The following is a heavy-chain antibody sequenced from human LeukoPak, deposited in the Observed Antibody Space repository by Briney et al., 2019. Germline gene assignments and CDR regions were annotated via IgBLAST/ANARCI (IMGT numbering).Heavy chain of an antibody. Sequence: PGRSLRLSCAASGFTVSSNYMSWVRQAPGKGLEGVSVIYSGGSTYYADSVKGRFTISRDNSKNTLYLQMNSLRAEDTAVYYCARETMVRGLDYWGQGTLVTVSS. CDR3: ARETMVRGLDY. V-gene: IGHV3-66*01. CDR2: IYSGGST. CDR1: GFTVSSNY. J-gene: IGHJ4*02. D-gene: IGHD3-10*01.